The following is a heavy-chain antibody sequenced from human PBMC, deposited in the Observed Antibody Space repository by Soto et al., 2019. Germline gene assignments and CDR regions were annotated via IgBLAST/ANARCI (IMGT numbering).Heavy chain of an antibody. CDR1: GFTFSSYS. D-gene: IGHD2-2*01. J-gene: IGHJ6*02. CDR3: ARDYIVVVPAAMRYYYGMDV. V-gene: IGHV3-48*02. Sequence: GGSLRLSCAASGFTFSSYSMNWVRQAPGKGLEWVSYISSSCSTIYYADSVKGRFTISRDNAKNSLYLQMNSLRDEDTTVYYCARDYIVVVPAAMRYYYGMDVWGQGTTVTVSS. CDR2: ISSSCSTI.